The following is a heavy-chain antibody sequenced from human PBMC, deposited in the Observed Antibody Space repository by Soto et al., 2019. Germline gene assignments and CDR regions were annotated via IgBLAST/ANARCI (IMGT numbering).Heavy chain of an antibody. CDR2: IYPGDSDT. CDR3: ASLNQDGGVIFDY. CDR1: GYSFTSYW. Sequence: GESLKISCNGSGYSFTSYWIGWVRQMPGKGLEWMGIIYPGDSDTRYSPSSQGQVTISADKSISTAYLQWSSLKASDTAMYYCASLNQDGGVIFDYWGRGTLVTVSS. V-gene: IGHV5-51*01. D-gene: IGHD3-16*01. J-gene: IGHJ4*02.